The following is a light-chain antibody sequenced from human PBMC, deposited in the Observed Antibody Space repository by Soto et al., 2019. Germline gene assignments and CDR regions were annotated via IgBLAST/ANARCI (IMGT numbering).Light chain of an antibody. CDR1: QSISSW. CDR3: QHYKSYPVT. CDR2: KAS. J-gene: IGKJ2*01. V-gene: IGKV1-5*03. Sequence: DIQMTQSPSTLSASVGDRVTITCRASQSISSWLAWYQQKPGKAPKLLIYKASSLESGVPSRFSGSGSGTEFTLYISIRQPDDVATYYCQHYKSYPVTFGEGTKLEIK.